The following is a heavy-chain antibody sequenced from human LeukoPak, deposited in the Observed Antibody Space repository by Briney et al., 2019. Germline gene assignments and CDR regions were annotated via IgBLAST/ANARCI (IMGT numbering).Heavy chain of an antibody. CDR1: GGSISSYY. J-gene: IGHJ6*03. Sequence: SETLSLTCTVSGGSISSYYWSWIRQPAGKGLEWIGRIYTSGSTNYNPSLKSRVTMSVDTSKNQFSLKLSSVTAADTAVYYCARSERRAQKDTYYNHYYYMDVWGKGTTVTVSS. V-gene: IGHV4-4*07. CDR2: IYTSGST. D-gene: IGHD6-25*01. CDR3: ARSERRAQKDTYYNHYYYMDV.